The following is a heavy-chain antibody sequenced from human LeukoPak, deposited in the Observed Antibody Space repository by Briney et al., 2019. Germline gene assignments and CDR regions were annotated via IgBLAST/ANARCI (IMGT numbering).Heavy chain of an antibody. J-gene: IGHJ6*04. CDR1: GFTFSSYE. Sequence: PGGSLRLSCAASGFTFSSYEMNWVRQAPGKGLEWVSHITSSGSKTYYADSVKGRFTISRDNAKRLLYLQMNSLGAEDTGVYYCAREKYCGSTSCPVYYGMDVWGKGTTVTVSS. D-gene: IGHD2-2*01. CDR2: ITSSGSKT. V-gene: IGHV3-48*03. CDR3: AREKYCGSTSCPVYYGMDV.